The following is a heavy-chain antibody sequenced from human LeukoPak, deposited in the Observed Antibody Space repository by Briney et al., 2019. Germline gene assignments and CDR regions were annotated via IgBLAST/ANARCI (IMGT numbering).Heavy chain of an antibody. Sequence: GESLKISCKGSGEIFTSYWVGWVRQMPGKGLEWMGIIYPGDSDTSYSPSFQGQVTISADKSIRTAYLQWSSLKASDTAMYYCARRCISTSCYFIWGQGTIVTFSS. V-gene: IGHV5-51*01. CDR1: GEIFTSYW. J-gene: IGHJ3*02. D-gene: IGHD2-2*01. CDR3: ARRCISTSCYFI. CDR2: IYPGDSDT.